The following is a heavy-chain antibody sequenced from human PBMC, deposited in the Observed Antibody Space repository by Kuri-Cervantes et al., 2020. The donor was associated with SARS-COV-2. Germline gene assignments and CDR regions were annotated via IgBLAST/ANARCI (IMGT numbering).Heavy chain of an antibody. CDR3: ARAHTGPDY. CDR1: GFTFNTFA. J-gene: IGHJ4*02. V-gene: IGHV3-23*01. CDR2: ISGSGGHT. D-gene: IGHD4-17*01. Sequence: GGSLRLSCAASGFTFNTFAMSWVRQAPGKGLEWVSGISGSGGHTYYPDSVRGRFTISRDNSKNTVYLQMNSLRVEDTAVYYCARAHTGPDYWGQGTLVTVSS.